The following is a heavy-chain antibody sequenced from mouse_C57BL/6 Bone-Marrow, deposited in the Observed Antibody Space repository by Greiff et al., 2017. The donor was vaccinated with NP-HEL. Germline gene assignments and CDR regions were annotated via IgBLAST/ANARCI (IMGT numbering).Heavy chain of an antibody. CDR3: ARLDYSNYYAMDY. V-gene: IGHV1-36*01. J-gene: IGHJ4*01. Sequence: VQLKESGPVLVKPGPSVKISCKASGFTFTDYYMHWVKQSHGKSLEWIGLVYPYNGGTSYNQKFKGKATLTVDTSSSTAYMELNSLTSEDSAVYYCARLDYSNYYAMDYWGQGTSVTVSS. D-gene: IGHD2-5*01. CDR1: GFTFTDYY. CDR2: VYPYNGGT.